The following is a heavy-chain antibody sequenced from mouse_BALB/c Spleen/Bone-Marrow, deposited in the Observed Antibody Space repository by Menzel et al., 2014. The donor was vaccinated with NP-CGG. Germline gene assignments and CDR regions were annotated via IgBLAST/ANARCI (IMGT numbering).Heavy chain of an antibody. V-gene: IGHV2-9*02. Sequence: VKVVESGAGLEESSQSLPISCTVSGFSLISYGVHWIRQRPGKGLEWLGVIWPGGSTNYNSALMSRLSISKDNSKSQVFLKMNSLQSDDTAMYYCARDLYYDYDVGAMDYWGQGTSVTVSS. J-gene: IGHJ4*01. CDR2: IWPGGST. CDR3: ARDLYYDYDVGAMDY. CDR1: GFSLISYG. D-gene: IGHD2-4*01.